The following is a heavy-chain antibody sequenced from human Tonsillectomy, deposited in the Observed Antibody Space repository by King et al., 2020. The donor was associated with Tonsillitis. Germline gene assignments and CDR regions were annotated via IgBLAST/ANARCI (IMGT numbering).Heavy chain of an antibody. CDR3: ARHGLNVEIVLGMGGVFGY. CDR2: IYYSGRT. Sequence: LQLQESGPGLVKPSETLSLTCTVSGGSISSSNYYWGWIRQPPGKGLEWIGSIYYSGRTYYNPSLKSRVTISVDTSKNQFSLKLRSVTAADTAVYYCARHGLNVEIVLGMGGVFGYWGQGTLVSVSS. CDR1: GGSISSSNYY. J-gene: IGHJ4*02. D-gene: IGHD5-12*01. V-gene: IGHV4-39*07.